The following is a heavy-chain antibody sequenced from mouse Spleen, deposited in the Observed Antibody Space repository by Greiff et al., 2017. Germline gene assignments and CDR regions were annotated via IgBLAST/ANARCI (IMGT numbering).Heavy chain of an antibody. CDR3: ARETTVVDYFDY. V-gene: IGHV2-9*02. Sequence: VQVVESGPGLVAPSQSLSITCTVSGFSLTSYGVHWVRQPPGKGLEWLGVIWAGGSTNYNSALMSRLSISKDNSKSQVFLKMNSLQTDDTAMYYCARETTVVDYFDYWGQGTTLTVSS. CDR1: GFSLTSYG. CDR2: IWAGGST. D-gene: IGHD1-1*01. J-gene: IGHJ2*01.